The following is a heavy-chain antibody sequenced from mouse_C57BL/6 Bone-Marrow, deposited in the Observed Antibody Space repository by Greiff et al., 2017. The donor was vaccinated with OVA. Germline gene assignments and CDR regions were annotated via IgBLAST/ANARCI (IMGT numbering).Heavy chain of an antibody. D-gene: IGHD2-4*01. CDR2: FHPYNDDT. CDR3: ARPGDYDGDWFAY. V-gene: IGHV1-47*01. Sequence: VQLVASGAELVKPGASVKMSCKASGYTFTTYPIEWMKQNHGKSLEWIGNFHPYNDDTKYTEKFKGKATLTVEKSSSTVYLELSRLTSDDSAVYYCARPGDYDGDWFAYWGQGTLVTVSA. CDR1: GYTFTTYP. J-gene: IGHJ3*01.